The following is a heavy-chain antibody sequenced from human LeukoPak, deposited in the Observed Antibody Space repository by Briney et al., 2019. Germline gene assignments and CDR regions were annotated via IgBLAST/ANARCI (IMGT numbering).Heavy chain of an antibody. CDR1: GYTFTSYA. V-gene: IGHV1-3*01. D-gene: IGHD6-13*01. CDR3: ARELGSNAFDI. CDR2: INAGNGNT. J-gene: IGHJ3*02. Sequence: GASVKVSCKASGYTFTSYAMHWVRQAPGQRLEWMGWINAGNGNTKYSQKFQGRVTITRDTSASTTYMELSSLRSEDTAVYYCARELGSNAFDIWGQGTMVTVSS.